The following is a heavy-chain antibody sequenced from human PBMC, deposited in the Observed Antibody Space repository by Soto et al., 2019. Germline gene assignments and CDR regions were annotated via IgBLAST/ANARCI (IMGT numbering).Heavy chain of an antibody. CDR3: ARDKGIDYGRAFDI. V-gene: IGHV4-4*02. CDR1: SGSISSSNW. CDR2: IYHSGST. J-gene: IGHJ3*02. Sequence: SETLSLTCAVSSGSISSSNWWSWVRQPPGKGLEWIGEIYHSGSTNYNPSLKSRVTISVDKSKNQFSLKLSSVTAADTAVYYCARDKGIDYGRAFDIWGQGTMVTVSS. D-gene: IGHD4-17*01.